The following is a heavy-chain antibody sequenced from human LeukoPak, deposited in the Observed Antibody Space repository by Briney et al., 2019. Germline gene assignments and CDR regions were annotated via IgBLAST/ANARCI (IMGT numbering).Heavy chain of an antibody. CDR2: ISSSSSYI. CDR1: GFTFSRYS. J-gene: IGHJ3*02. D-gene: IGHD6-13*01. CDR3: ARVGVIAAAVYAFDI. Sequence: GGSLRLSCAASGFTFSRYSMNWVRQAPGKGLEWVSSISSSSSYIYYAESVKGRFTISRDNAKNSLYLQMNSLRAEDTAVYYCARVGVIAAAVYAFDIWGQGTMVTVSS. V-gene: IGHV3-21*01.